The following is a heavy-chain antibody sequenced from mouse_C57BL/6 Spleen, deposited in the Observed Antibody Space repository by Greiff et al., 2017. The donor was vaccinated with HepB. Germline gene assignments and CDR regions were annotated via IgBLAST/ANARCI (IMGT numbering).Heavy chain of an antibody. CDR2: IDPEDGDT. CDR3: TTDYYGNYGYFDV. V-gene: IGHV14-1*01. D-gene: IGHD2-1*01. Sequence: VQLKESGAELVRPGASVKLSCTASGFNIKDYYMHWVKQRPEQGLEWIGRIDPEDGDTEYAPKFQGKATMTADTSSNTAYLQLSSLTSEDTAVYYCTTDYYGNYGYFDVWGTGTTVTVSS. CDR1: GFNIKDYY. J-gene: IGHJ1*03.